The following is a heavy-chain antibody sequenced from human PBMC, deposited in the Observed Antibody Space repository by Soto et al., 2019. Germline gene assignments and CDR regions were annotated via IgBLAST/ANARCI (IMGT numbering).Heavy chain of an antibody. CDR1: GFTFRSFT. V-gene: IGHV3-21*01. CDR2: ISSSSSYI. CDR3: ARSDDYGNHFDY. Sequence: GGSLRLSCAASGFTFRSFTMNWVRQAPGKGLEWVSSISSSSSYIYYADSVKGRFTISRDSAKNSLYLQMNSLRAEDTAVYYCARSDDYGNHFDYWGQGTLVTVSS. D-gene: IGHD4-17*01. J-gene: IGHJ4*02.